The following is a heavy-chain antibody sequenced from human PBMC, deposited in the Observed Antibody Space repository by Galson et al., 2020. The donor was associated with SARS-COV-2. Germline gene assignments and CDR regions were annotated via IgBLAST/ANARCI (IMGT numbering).Heavy chain of an antibody. V-gene: IGHV1-69*02. J-gene: IGHJ4*02. CDR3: ARRRGSSLTGVNGGYFDS. CDR2: LIPILDMP. CDR1: GGSFSSYT. Sequence: SVKVSCKTSGGSFSSYTISWVRQAPGQGLEWMGWLIPILDMPKYAQKFQGRVTITADKSTSTAYMELSSLRSEDTAVYFCARRRGSSLTGVNGGYFDSWGQGSRVTVSS. D-gene: IGHD3-9*01.